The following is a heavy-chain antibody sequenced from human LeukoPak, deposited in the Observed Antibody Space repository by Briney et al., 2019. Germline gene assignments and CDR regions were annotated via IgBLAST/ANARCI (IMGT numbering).Heavy chain of an antibody. CDR2: ISAYNGNT. CDR3: ARGPRLRKEGIAAAGTRVYYYYMDV. Sequence: ASVKVSCKASGYTFTSYGISWVRQAPGQGLGWMGWISAYNGNTNYAQKLQGRVTMTTDTSTSTAYMELRSLRSDDTAVYYCARGPRLRKEGIAAAGTRVYYYYMDVWGKGTTVTVSS. J-gene: IGHJ6*03. V-gene: IGHV1-18*01. D-gene: IGHD6-13*01. CDR1: GYTFTSYG.